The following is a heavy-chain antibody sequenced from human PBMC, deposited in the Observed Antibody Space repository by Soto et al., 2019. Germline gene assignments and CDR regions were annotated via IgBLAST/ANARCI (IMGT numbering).Heavy chain of an antibody. J-gene: IGHJ4*02. Sequence: GGSLRLSCPASEFTFSKHGMHWVRQAPGKGLEWVAVISYDGSNKYYGDSVKDRFTISRDNSKTTLYLHMNSLRPEDTAVYFCAKGPPLLMVYPVLDSWGQGTLVTVSS. D-gene: IGHD2-8*01. CDR1: EFTFSKHG. CDR3: AKGPPLLMVYPVLDS. CDR2: ISYDGSNK. V-gene: IGHV3-30*18.